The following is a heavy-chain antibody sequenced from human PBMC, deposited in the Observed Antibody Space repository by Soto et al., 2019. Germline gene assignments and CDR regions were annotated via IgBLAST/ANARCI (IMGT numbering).Heavy chain of an antibody. V-gene: IGHV1-69*13. CDR3: ARESDPVDTAKHFDY. CDR2: IIPIFGTA. D-gene: IGHD5-18*01. Sequence: SVKVSCKASGGTFSSYAISWVRQAPGQGLEWMGGIIPIFGTANYAQKFQGRVTITADESTSTAYMELSSLRSEDTAVYYCARESDPVDTAKHFDYWGQGTLVTVSS. CDR1: GGTFSSYA. J-gene: IGHJ4*02.